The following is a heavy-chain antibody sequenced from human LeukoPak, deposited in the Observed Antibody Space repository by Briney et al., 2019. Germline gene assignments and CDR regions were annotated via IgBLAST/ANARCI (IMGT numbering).Heavy chain of an antibody. J-gene: IGHJ4*02. Sequence: KPSETLSLTCTVSGGSISSYYWSWIRQPPGKGLEWIGYIYYSGSTNYNPSLKSRVTISVDTSKNQFSLKLSSVTAADTAVYYCARIQGGDAMGVAGGSRSFDYWGQGTLVTVSS. CDR2: IYYSGST. CDR3: ARIQGGDAMGVAGGSRSFDY. D-gene: IGHD6-19*01. CDR1: GGSISSYY. V-gene: IGHV4-59*01.